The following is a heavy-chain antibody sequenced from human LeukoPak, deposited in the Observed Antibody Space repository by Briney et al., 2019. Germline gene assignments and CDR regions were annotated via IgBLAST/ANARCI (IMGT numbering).Heavy chain of an antibody. CDR3: ARRITMVRGAPGARAFDI. CDR2: IYYSGST. J-gene: IGHJ3*02. D-gene: IGHD3-10*01. CDR1: GGSISSYY. Sequence: TSETLSLTCTVSGGSISSYYWRWIRQPPGKGLEWIGYIYYSGSTNYNPSLKSRVTISVDTSKSQFSLKLSSVTAADTAVYYCARRITMVRGAPGARAFDIWGQGTMVTVSS. V-gene: IGHV4-59*01.